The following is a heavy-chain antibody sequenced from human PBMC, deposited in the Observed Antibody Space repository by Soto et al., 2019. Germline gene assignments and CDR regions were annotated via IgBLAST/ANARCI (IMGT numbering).Heavy chain of an antibody. CDR3: ARDRHYYYGMDV. Sequence: PGGSLRLSCAASGFTVSSNYMSWVRQAPGKGLEWVSVIYSGGSTYYADSVKGRFTISRDNSKNTLYLQMNSLRAEDTAVYYCARDRHYYYGMDVWGQGTTVTVSS. CDR2: IYSGGST. V-gene: IGHV3-66*01. J-gene: IGHJ6*02. CDR1: GFTVSSNY.